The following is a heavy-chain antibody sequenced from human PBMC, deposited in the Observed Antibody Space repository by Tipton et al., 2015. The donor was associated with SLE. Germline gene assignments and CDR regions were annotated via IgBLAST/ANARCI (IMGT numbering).Heavy chain of an antibody. CDR1: NYSISSGYY. V-gene: IGHV4-61*01. J-gene: IGHJ1*01. D-gene: IGHD6-13*01. CDR3: AREIAADQH. Sequence: LRLSCAVSNYSISSGYYWSWIRQPPGKGLEWIGYIYYSGSTNYNPSLKSRVTISVDTSKNQFSLKLSSVTAADTAVYYCAREIAADQHWGQGTLVTVSS. CDR2: IYYSGST.